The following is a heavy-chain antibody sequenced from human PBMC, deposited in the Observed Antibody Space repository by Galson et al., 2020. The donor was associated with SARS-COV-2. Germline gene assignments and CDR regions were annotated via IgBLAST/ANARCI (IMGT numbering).Heavy chain of an antibody. J-gene: IGHJ5*01. CDR3: ARGPFAVRGCEEFDS. D-gene: IGHD3-10*01. V-gene: IGHV1-18*01. CDR1: GYTFTNYG. CDR2: ISAYDGST. Sequence: ASVKVSCKASGYTFTNYGIIWVRQAPGQGLEWVGWISAYDGSTNSAQNFQDRVTMTTDTSTKTAHMELRSLRGDDTAFYYCARGPFAVRGCEEFDSWGQGTLVTVAS.